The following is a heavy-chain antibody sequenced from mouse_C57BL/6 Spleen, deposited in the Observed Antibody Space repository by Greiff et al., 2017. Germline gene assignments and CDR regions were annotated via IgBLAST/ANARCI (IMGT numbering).Heavy chain of an antibody. V-gene: IGHV14-4*01. CDR3: TTGEGNALDY. D-gene: IGHD2-1*01. Sequence: VQLQQSGAELVRPGASVKLSCTASGFNIKDDYMHWVKQRPEQGLEWIGWIDPENGDTEYASKFQGKATITADTSSNTAYLQLSSLTSEDAAVYYGTTGEGNALDYWGQGTTLTVSS. CDR1: GFNIKDDY. J-gene: IGHJ2*01. CDR2: IDPENGDT.